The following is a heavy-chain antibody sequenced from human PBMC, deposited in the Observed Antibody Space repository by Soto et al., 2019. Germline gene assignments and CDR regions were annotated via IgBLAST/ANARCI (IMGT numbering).Heavy chain of an antibody. CDR2: ISGSGGST. V-gene: IGHV3-23*01. CDR3: AKSATIGYCSGGSCYSEGDDY. CDR1: VFNLSSHS. D-gene: IGHD2-15*01. Sequence: SLRLPCSASVFNLSSHSLGCGRPPPGEGVEWVPAISGSGGSTYYADSVKGRFTISRDNSKNTLYLQMNSLRAEDTVVYYCAKSATIGYCSGGSCYSEGDDYWGQGTLVTVSS. J-gene: IGHJ4*02.